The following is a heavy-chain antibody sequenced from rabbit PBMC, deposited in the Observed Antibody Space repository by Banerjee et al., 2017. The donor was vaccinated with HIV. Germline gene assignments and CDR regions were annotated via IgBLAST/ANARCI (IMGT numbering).Heavy chain of an antibody. CDR1: EFDFSGNA. J-gene: IGHJ4*01. CDR3: ARGYADYPYNL. V-gene: IGHV1S40*01. D-gene: IGHD2-1*01. Sequence: QSLEESGGGLVQPEGSLTLTCKASEFDFSGNAMSWVRQAPGKGLEWIACIYAGSSGSTYYTSWAKGRFTISKTSSTTVTLQMTSLTAADTATYFCARGYADYPYNLWGQGTLVTDS. CDR2: IYAGSSGST.